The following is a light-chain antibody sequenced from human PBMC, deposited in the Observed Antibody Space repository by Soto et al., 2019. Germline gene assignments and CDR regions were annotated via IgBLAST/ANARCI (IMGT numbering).Light chain of an antibody. Sequence: EIVLTQSRATLSLSLGGRSTLSCRASQSVRSYLAWYPQKPGQATRLLIYDASNRATGIPDRVSGSGSGTEGTRTISSLQSEELAVYYCQHYNNWPPTFGPGTKVDIK. CDR1: QSVRSY. V-gene: IGKV3-11*01. CDR3: QHYNNWPPT. J-gene: IGKJ3*01. CDR2: DAS.